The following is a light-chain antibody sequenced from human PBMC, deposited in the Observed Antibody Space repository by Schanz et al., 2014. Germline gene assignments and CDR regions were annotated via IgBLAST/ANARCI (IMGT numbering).Light chain of an antibody. V-gene: IGKV1-39*01. CDR3: QQSYSAPRT. Sequence: DIQMTQSPSTLSASVGDRVTITCRASQSISSWLAWYQQKPGKVPKLLIYAASTLQSGVPSRFSGSGSETDFTLTISSLQPEDFATYYCQQSYSAPRTFGGGTKVEFK. CDR2: AAS. J-gene: IGKJ4*01. CDR1: QSISSW.